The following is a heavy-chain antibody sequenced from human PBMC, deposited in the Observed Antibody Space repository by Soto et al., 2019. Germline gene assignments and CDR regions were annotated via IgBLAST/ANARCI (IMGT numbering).Heavy chain of an antibody. D-gene: IGHD3-16*02. CDR1: GDSISNGDYY. J-gene: IGHJ4*02. CDR2: IDSSGST. CDR3: ASRYLY. V-gene: IGHV4-30-4*01. Sequence: SETLSLTCAVSGDSISNGDYYWSWNRPPPGRGLEWIGYIDSSGSTYYNPSLKSRLTMSVDMSKYQFSLRLTSVTAADTAVYYCASRYLYWGQGLLVTVSS.